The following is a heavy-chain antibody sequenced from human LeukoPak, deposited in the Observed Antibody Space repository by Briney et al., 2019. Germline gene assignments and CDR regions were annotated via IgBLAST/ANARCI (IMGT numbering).Heavy chain of an antibody. CDR2: INPSGGGT. V-gene: IGHV1-46*02. J-gene: IGHJ5*02. D-gene: IGHD1-14*01. CDR3: ARQTVNRFDP. Sequence: ASVKVSCKASGGTLNNYGISWVRQAPGQGLEWMGIINPSGGGTRSAQKFQGRVTMTRDTSTSTFYMELSSLRSEDTAVYYCARQTVNRFDPWGQGTLVIVSS. CDR1: GGTLNNYG.